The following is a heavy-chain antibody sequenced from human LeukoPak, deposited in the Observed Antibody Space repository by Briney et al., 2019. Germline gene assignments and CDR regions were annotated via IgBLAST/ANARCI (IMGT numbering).Heavy chain of an antibody. CDR1: GGSISSYY. D-gene: IGHD3-16*01. Sequence: PSETLSLTCTVSGGSISSYYWSWIRQPPGKGLEWIGYIYYSGGTNYNPSLKSRVTISVDTSKNQFSLKLSSVTAADTAVYYCARAFRPPWYFDLWGRGTLVTVSS. CDR3: ARAFRPPWYFDL. J-gene: IGHJ2*01. V-gene: IGHV4-59*01. CDR2: IYYSGGT.